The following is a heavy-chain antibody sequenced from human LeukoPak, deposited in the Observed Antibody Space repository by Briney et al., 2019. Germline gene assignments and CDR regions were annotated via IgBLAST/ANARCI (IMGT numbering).Heavy chain of an antibody. V-gene: IGHV3-30*02. Sequence: GGSLRLSCTASRFTFSSYGMHWVRQAPGKGLEWLTFIRYDGTNKYYADSVKGRFTISRDNSQNTLYLQMNSLRAEDTAVYYCASDGCASTSCYVDPWGQGTLVTVSA. J-gene: IGHJ5*02. CDR3: ASDGCASTSCYVDP. CDR2: IRYDGTNK. CDR1: RFTFSSYG. D-gene: IGHD2-2*01.